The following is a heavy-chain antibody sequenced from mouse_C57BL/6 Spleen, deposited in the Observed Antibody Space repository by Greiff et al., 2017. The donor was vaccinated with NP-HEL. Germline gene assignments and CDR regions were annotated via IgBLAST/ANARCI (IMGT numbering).Heavy chain of an antibody. Sequence: QVQLQQSGAELARPGASVKLSCKASGYTFTSYGISWVKQRPGQGLEWIGEIYPSSGNTYYNEKFKGKATLTADKSSSTAYMELRSLTSEDSAVYFCALYDYDRTWFAYWGQGTLVTVSA. CDR3: ALYDYDRTWFAY. D-gene: IGHD2-4*01. V-gene: IGHV1-81*01. CDR1: GYTFTSYG. CDR2: IYPSSGNT. J-gene: IGHJ3*01.